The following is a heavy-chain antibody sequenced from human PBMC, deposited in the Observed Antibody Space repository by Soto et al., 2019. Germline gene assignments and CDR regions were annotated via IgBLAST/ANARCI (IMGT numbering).Heavy chain of an antibody. J-gene: IGHJ4*02. CDR1: GYTFTSYA. CDR3: ARDAPPEAY. CDR2: ISAYNGNT. Sequence: QVQLVQSGAEVKKPGASVKVSCKASGYTFTSYAISWVRQAPGQGLEWMGWISAYNGNTNYAQKLQGRVTMTTDTPTSTAYMERRSLRSDDTAASSCARDAPPEAYWGQGTLVTVSS. V-gene: IGHV1-18*01.